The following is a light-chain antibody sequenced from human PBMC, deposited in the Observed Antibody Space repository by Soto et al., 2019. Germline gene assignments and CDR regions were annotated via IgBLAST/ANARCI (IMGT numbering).Light chain of an antibody. V-gene: IGLV1-40*01. CDR3: QFYDVSLSAWV. CDR1: SSNLGTGYD. CDR2: ADN. Sequence: QSVLTQPPSVSGAPGQTVSISCTGSSSNLGTGYDVHWYQQFPGRAPKLLIYADNNRPSGVPDRISGSKSGTSASLAMAGLQAEDEANYYCQFYDVSLSAWVFGGGTKLTVL. J-gene: IGLJ3*02.